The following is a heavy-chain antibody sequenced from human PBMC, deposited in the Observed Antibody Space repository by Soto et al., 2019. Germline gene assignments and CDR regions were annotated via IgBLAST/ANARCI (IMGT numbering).Heavy chain of an antibody. V-gene: IGHV3-64D*08. J-gene: IGHJ6*02. CDR3: IRGFYGLDV. Sequence: EVQLVESGGGLVQPGGSLRLSCSASGFTFSGRSMHWVRQAPGKGLEYVSGVSPNGNDKYYTDSVKGRFTISRDNSKNTVHLQMSSLRPDDTALFYCIRGFYGLDVWGQGTTVTVSS. CDR2: VSPNGNDK. CDR1: GFTFSGRS.